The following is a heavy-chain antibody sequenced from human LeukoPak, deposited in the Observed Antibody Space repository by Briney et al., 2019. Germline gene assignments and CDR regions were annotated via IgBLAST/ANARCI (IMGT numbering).Heavy chain of an antibody. V-gene: IGHV4-59*01. CDR1: GGSINNYY. CDR3: ARGGVLKSVDY. D-gene: IGHD3-16*01. Sequence: SETLSLTCTVSGGSINNYYWSWIRQPPGKGLEWIGYIFYSGSTNYNPSPKSRVTISVDTSKKQFSLKLSSVTAADTAVYYCARGGVLKSVDYWGQGTLVVVSS. J-gene: IGHJ4*02. CDR2: IFYSGST.